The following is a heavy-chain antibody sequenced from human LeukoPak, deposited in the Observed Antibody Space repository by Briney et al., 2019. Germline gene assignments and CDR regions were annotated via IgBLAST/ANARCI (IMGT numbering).Heavy chain of an antibody. CDR1: GFTFDEYA. D-gene: IGHD1-26*01. J-gene: IGHJ4*02. Sequence: SGGSLRLSCAASGFTFDEYAMYWVRQAPGKGLEWVSLVSGDGGTTSYADSVKGRFTISRDNSENSLNLQMKSLRTEDTALYYCAKARRSGTHYSDFDFWGRGTLVTVSS. CDR2: VSGDGGTT. V-gene: IGHV3-43*02. CDR3: AKARRSGTHYSDFDF.